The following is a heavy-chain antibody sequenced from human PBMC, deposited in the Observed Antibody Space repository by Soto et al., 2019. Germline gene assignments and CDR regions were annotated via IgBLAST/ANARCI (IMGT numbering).Heavy chain of an antibody. CDR2: ISGSGGST. D-gene: IGHD3-3*01. CDR1: GFTFSSYA. CDR3: ATGKRTTKYYDFWSGLYYYGMDV. V-gene: IGHV3-23*01. Sequence: GGSLRLSCAASGFTFSSYAMSWVRQAPGKGLEWVSAISGSGGSTYYADSVKGRFTISRDNSKNTLYLQMNSLRAEDTAVYYCATGKRTTKYYDFWSGLYYYGMDVWGQGTTVTVSS. J-gene: IGHJ6*02.